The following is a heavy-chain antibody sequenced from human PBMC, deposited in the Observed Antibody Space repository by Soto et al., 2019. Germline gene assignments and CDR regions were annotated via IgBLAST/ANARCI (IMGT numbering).Heavy chain of an antibody. CDR2: ISSGSAYT. CDR3: ARPRSHWLALDS. D-gene: IGHD6-19*01. V-gene: IGHV3-21*04. J-gene: IGHJ4*02. CDR1: GFTFSNYG. Sequence: PGGSLRLSCTASGFTFSNYGLTWVRQAPGKGLEWVSFISSGSAYTYVADSVKGRFTISRDNARDSGFLEMNSLRDEDTGIYYCARPRSHWLALDSWGQGILVTVSS.